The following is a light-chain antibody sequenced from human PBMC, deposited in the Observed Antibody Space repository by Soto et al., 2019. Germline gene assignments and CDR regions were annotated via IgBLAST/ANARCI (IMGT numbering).Light chain of an antibody. J-gene: IGLJ3*02. CDR3: GTWDSSLSVVV. CDR2: DDT. CDR1: SSNIGSHF. V-gene: IGLV1-51*01. Sequence: QSVLTQPPSVSAAPGQKVTISCSGRSSNIGSHFVAWYQQLPGTAPKLLIYDDTKRPYGIPGRFSGSKSGTSATLGITGLQTGDEADYYCGTWDSSLSVVVFGGGTKLTVL.